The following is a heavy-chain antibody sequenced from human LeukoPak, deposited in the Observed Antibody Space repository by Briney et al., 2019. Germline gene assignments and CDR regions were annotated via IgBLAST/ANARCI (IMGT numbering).Heavy chain of an antibody. CDR1: GDSIRSYH. D-gene: IGHD6-13*01. V-gene: IGHV4-59*08. CDR2: IHYSGST. J-gene: IGHJ4*02. CDR3: ARRGIAAAGYDY. Sequence: SSETLSLTCTVSGDSIRSYHWSWIRQLPGKALECIGYIHYSGSTNYNPSLKSRVTISVDTSKNQFSLKLSTVTAADTAVYYCARRGIAAAGYDYWGQGTLVTVSS.